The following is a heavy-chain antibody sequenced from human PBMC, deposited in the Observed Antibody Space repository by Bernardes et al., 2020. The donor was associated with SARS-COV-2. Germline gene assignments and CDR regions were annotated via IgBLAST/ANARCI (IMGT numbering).Heavy chain of an antibody. CDR3: ARGHHIVKNWFDP. CDR2: IIPILGIA. CDR1: GGTFSSYA. D-gene: IGHD2-21*01. V-gene: IGHV1-69*04. J-gene: IGHJ5*02. Sequence: SVKVSCKASGGTFSSYAISWVRQAPGQGLEWMGRIIPILGIANYAQKFQGRVTITADKSTSTAYMELSSLRSEDTAVYYCARGHHIVKNWFDPWGQGTLVTVSS.